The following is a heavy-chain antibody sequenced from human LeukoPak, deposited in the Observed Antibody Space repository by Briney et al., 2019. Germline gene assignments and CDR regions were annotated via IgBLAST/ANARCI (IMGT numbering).Heavy chain of an antibody. CDR1: GGSFSSYY. CDR2: ISHTGAT. Sequence: SETLSLTCAVYGGSFSSYYWNWIRQPPGKGLEWIAEISHTGATNYNPSLKSRVTISVDTSKNQFSLKLSSVTAADTAVYYCAREPGLESRFDYWGQGTLVTVSS. J-gene: IGHJ4*02. D-gene: IGHD3-3*01. V-gene: IGHV4-34*01. CDR3: AREPGLESRFDY.